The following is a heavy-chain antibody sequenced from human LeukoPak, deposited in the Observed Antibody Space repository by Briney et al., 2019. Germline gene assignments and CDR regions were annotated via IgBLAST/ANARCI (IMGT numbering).Heavy chain of an antibody. J-gene: IGHJ6*02. V-gene: IGHV1-24*01. CDR2: FDPEDGET. CDR3: ATPRSYYYYYGMDV. Sequence: ASVKVSCKVSGYTLTELSMHWVRQAPGKGLEWRGGFDPEDGETIYAQKFQGRVTMTEDTSTDTAYMELSSLRSEDTAVYYCATPRSYYYYYGMDVWGQGTTVTVSS. D-gene: IGHD1-26*01. CDR1: GYTLTELS.